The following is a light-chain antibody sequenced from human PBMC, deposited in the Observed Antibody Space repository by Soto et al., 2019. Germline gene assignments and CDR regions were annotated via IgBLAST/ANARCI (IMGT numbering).Light chain of an antibody. CDR3: SSYAGSNNWV. J-gene: IGLJ3*02. V-gene: IGLV2-8*01. CDR2: DVT. Sequence: QSALTQPPSASGSPGQSVTISCTGTSSDVGGYNYVSWYQQHPGKAPKLMIYDVTKRPSGVPDRFSGSKSGSTASLTVSGLPAEDEADYYCSSYAGSNNWVFGGGTKLTVL. CDR1: SSDVGGYNY.